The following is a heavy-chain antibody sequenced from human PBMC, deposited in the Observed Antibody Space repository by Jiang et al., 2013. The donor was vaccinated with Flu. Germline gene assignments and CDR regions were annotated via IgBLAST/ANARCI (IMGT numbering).Heavy chain of an antibody. Sequence: TNYAQKFQGRVTMTRDTSISTAYMELSRLRSDDTAVYYCARDLVGATRGNWFDPWGQGTLVTVSS. J-gene: IGHJ5*02. CDR3: ARDLVGATRGNWFDP. V-gene: IGHV1-2*02. CDR2: T. D-gene: IGHD1-26*01.